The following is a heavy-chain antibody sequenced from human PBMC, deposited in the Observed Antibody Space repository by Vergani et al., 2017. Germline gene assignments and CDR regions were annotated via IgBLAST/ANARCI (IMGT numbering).Heavy chain of an antibody. CDR1: GFNFQIYW. CDR3: VSGGLATFYNWFDP. V-gene: IGHV3-7*01. D-gene: IGHD5-24*01. CDR2: IKQDGSED. J-gene: IGHJ5*01. Sequence: EVLLVESGGDLVQPGGSLRLSCEASGFNFQIYWMGWVRQTAEKGLEWVANIKQDGSEDYYVDSVKGRFTITRDNAKKFIYLQMNSLRADDTAVYYCVSGGLATFYNWFDPWGQGTRVTVSS.